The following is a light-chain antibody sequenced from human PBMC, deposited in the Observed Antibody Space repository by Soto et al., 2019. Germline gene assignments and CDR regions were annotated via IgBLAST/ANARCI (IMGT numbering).Light chain of an antibody. CDR3: QQFYSSPPYT. CDR1: QTVLYSSSNKNY. V-gene: IGKV4-1*01. Sequence: DIVMTQSPDSLAVSLGERATINCKSSQTVLYSSSNKNYLAWYQQKPGQPPKLLIYWASTRASGVPERFSGSGSGTDFTLTISSLQAEDVAVYYCQQFYSSPPYTFGQGTKLEIK. J-gene: IGKJ2*01. CDR2: WAS.